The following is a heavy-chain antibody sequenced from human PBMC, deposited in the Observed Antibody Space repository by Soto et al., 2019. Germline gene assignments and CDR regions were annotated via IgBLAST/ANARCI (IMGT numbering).Heavy chain of an antibody. V-gene: IGHV3-49*03. CDR2: IRSKAYGGTT. Sequence: GGSLRLSCTASGFTFGDYAMSWFRQAPGKGLEWVGFIRSKAYGGTTEYAASVKGRFTISRDDSKSIAYLQMNSLKTEDTAVYYCTRDYCSSTSCPATYWGQGTLVTVSS. CDR3: TRDYCSSTSCPATY. J-gene: IGHJ4*02. CDR1: GFTFGDYA. D-gene: IGHD2-2*01.